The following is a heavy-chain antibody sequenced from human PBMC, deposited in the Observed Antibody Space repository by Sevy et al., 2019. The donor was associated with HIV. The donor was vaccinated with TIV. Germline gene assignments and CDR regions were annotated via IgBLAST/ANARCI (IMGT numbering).Heavy chain of an antibody. D-gene: IGHD6-19*01. V-gene: IGHV4-34*01. Sequence: SETLSLTCVVYGGSFSDHYWSWIRQPPGKGLEWIGEINNIGSTNYNPSLKSRVTISVDTSKNRFSLTLSSVTAADTAVYYCARFGSSGYYYYGMDVWGQGTTVTVSS. J-gene: IGHJ6*02. CDR2: INNIGST. CDR3: ARFGSSGYYYYGMDV. CDR1: GGSFSDHY.